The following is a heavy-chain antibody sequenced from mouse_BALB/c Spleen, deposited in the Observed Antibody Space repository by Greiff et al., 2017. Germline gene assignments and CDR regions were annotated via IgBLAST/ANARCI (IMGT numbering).Heavy chain of an antibody. V-gene: IGHV1S81*02. CDR3: TGREGNYLYAMDY. CDR2: INPSNGGT. CDR1: GYTFTSYY. J-gene: IGHJ4*01. D-gene: IGHD2-1*01. Sequence: QVQLQQPGAELVKPGASVKLSCKASGYTFTSYYMYWVKQRPGQGLEWIGGINPSNGGTNFNEKFKSKATLTVDKTSSTAYMQLSSLTSEDSAVYYCTGREGNYLYAMDYWGQGTSVTVAS.